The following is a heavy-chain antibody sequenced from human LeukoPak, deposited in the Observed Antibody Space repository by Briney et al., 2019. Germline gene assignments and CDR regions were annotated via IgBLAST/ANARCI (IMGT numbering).Heavy chain of an antibody. D-gene: IGHD6-25*01. Sequence: SETLSLTCTVSGGSISSSSYYWGWIRQPPGKGLEWIGSIYYSGSTNYNPSLKSRVTISVDTSKNQFSLKLSSVTAADTAVYYCARLYSTGPFDYWGQGTLVTVSS. CDR2: IYYSGST. CDR1: GGSISSSSYY. V-gene: IGHV4-39*07. J-gene: IGHJ4*02. CDR3: ARLYSTGPFDY.